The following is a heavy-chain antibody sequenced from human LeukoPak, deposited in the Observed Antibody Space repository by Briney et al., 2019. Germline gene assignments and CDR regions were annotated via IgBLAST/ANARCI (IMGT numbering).Heavy chain of an antibody. D-gene: IGHD3-22*01. J-gene: IGHJ4*02. V-gene: IGHV4-39*01. CDR2: MNYGGTT. Sequence: PSETLSLTCTVSGGSLGSSTNYGGWVRQTPGKGMEWIGSMNYGGTTYYNPSLKSRLTLSVDTSKNQISLRLHSVTAADSAVYFCATGKFSGYYDYWGQGTLVSVSS. CDR1: GGSLGSSTNY. CDR3: ATGKFSGYYDY.